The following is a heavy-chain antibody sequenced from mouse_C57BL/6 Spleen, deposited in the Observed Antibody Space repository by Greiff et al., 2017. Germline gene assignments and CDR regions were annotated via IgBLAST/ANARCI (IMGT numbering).Heavy chain of an antibody. Sequence: LFNPLGSLKLSCAASGFTFSSYAMSWVRQTPEKRLEWVATISDGGSYTYYPDNVKGRFTISRDNAKNNLYLQMSHLKSEDTAMYYCAREVNFLYYFDYWGQGTTLTVSS. CDR1: GFTFSSYA. V-gene: IGHV5-4*01. D-gene: IGHD2-2*01. CDR3: AREVNFLYYFDY. J-gene: IGHJ2*01. CDR2: ISDGGSYT.